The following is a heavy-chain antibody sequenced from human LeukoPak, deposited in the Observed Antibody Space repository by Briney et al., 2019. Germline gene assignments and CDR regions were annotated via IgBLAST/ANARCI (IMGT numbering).Heavy chain of an antibody. D-gene: IGHD5-18*01. CDR1: GGPFSSYA. Sequence: ASVKVSCKASGGPFSSYAISWVRQAPGQGHEWMGSIIPLLGIANYAQKFQHRVTITADKSTNTPYISLRSLRSADTPVFNCARDVDTAMGLPGINYYYYGMDVWAKGPRSPSP. J-gene: IGHJ6*02. CDR3: ARDVDTAMGLPGINYYYYGMDV. V-gene: IGHV1-69*04. CDR2: IIPLLGIA.